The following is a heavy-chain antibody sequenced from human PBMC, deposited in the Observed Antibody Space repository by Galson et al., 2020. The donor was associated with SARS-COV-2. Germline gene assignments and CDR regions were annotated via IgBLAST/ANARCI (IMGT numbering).Heavy chain of an antibody. CDR2: IKSDGSST. D-gene: IGHD3-10*02. V-gene: IGHV3-74*01. CDR3: ARGTGTVMFY. J-gene: IGHJ4*02. CDR1: GFTSSSYW. Sequence: GESLKISCAAFGFTSSSYWMYWVRQAPGKGLVWVSRIKSDGSSTTYADSVKGRFTVSRDNAKDTLYLQVNSLRAEDTAVYYCARGTGTVMFYWGQGTLVTVSS.